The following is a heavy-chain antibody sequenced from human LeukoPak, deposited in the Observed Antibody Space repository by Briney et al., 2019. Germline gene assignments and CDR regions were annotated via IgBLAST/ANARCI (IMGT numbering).Heavy chain of an antibody. CDR2: IYYSGST. CDR3: ARAPSGWIRWGYFDY. J-gene: IGHJ4*02. Sequence: SETLSLTCTVSGGSISSYYWSWLRQPPGKGLEWFGYIYYSGSTNYNPSLKSRVTISVDPSKNQFSLKLSSVAAADTAVYYCARAPSGWIRWGYFDYWGPGTLVTASS. V-gene: IGHV4-59*01. CDR1: GGSISSYY. D-gene: IGHD6-19*01.